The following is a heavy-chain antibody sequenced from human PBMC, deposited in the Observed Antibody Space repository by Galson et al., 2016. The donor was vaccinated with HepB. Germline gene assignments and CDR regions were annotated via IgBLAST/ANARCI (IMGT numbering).Heavy chain of an antibody. J-gene: IGHJ4*02. CDR3: ARDFSFMGYGSSFFDH. Sequence: ETLSLTCLVSGDSVVMRGFSWGWIRQSPEKGLQWIGNINYIESTLYNPSFESRVTIAIDTSQKRSSLELRSVTAADTAAYFCARDFSFMGYGSSFFDHWGQGALVTVTS. CDR2: INYIEST. V-gene: IGHV4-39*07. D-gene: IGHD6-6*01. CDR1: GDSVVMRGFS.